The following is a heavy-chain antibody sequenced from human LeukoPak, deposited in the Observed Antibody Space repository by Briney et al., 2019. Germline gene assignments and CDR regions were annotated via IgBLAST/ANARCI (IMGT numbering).Heavy chain of an antibody. Sequence: GRSLRLSCAASGFTFSSFGMHWVRQAPGKGLEWVTVPSYDGNEKYYADSVKGRFTISRDNSKNTVYLQMNSLRAEDTAIYYCAKSPQYYYDSSGLDYWGQGTLVTVSS. D-gene: IGHD3-22*01. J-gene: IGHJ4*02. CDR2: PSYDGNEK. CDR3: AKSPQYYYDSSGLDY. CDR1: GFTFSSFG. V-gene: IGHV3-30*18.